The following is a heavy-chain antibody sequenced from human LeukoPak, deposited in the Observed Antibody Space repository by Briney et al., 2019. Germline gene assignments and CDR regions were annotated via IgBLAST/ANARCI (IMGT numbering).Heavy chain of an antibody. CDR2: IYYSGST. Sequence: SETLSLTCTVSGGTLSNYYWSWIRQPPGKGLEWMGYIYYSGSTNYNPSLKSRVTISVDTSKNQFSLKLSSVTAADPAVYYCARGRGVRGGNFDYWGQGTLVTVSS. J-gene: IGHJ4*02. CDR1: GGTLSNYY. CDR3: ARGRGVRGGNFDY. D-gene: IGHD3-10*01. V-gene: IGHV4-59*01.